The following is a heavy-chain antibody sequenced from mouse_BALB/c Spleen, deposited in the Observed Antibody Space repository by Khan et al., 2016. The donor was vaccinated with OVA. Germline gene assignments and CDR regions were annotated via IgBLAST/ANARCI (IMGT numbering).Heavy chain of an antibody. CDR3: ARSVTITTVVATDFDY. D-gene: IGHD1-1*01. V-gene: IGHV3-2*02. CDR1: GYSITSDYA. CDR2: ISYSGRT. J-gene: IGHJ2*01. Sequence: EVQLQESGPGLVKPSQSLSLTCTVTGYSITSDYAWNWIRQFPGNKLEWMGYISYSGRTSYNPSLKSRISITRDPSQNQFFLQLNSVTTEDTATYCCARSVTITTVVATDFDYWGQGTTLTVSS.